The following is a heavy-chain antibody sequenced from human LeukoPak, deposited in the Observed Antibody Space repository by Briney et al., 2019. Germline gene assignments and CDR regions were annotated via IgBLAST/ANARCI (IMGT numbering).Heavy chain of an antibody. CDR3: VGVVVITPY. V-gene: IGHV3-30*02. CDR2: IRYDGSNK. D-gene: IGHD3-22*01. J-gene: IGHJ4*02. Sequence: GGSLRLSCVASGFTFSTNGMHWVRQAPGKGLEWVALIRYDGSNKDYADSVRGRFIVSRDNSKNTLYMQMNSLRAEDTAVYYCVGVVVITPYWGQGTLVTVSS. CDR1: GFTFSTNG.